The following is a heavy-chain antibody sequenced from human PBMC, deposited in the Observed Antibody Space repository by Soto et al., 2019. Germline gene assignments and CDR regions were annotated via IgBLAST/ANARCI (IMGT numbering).Heavy chain of an antibody. Sequence: PGGSLRLSCAASGFTFSSYSMNWVRQAPGKGLEWVSSISSSSYIYYADSVKGRFTISRDNAKNSLYLQMNSLRAEDTAVYYCARDPDSYCSGGSCYYHYYGMDVWGQGTTVTVSS. D-gene: IGHD2-15*01. V-gene: IGHV3-21*01. CDR3: ARDPDSYCSGGSCYYHYYGMDV. J-gene: IGHJ6*02. CDR1: GFTFSSYS. CDR2: ISSSSYI.